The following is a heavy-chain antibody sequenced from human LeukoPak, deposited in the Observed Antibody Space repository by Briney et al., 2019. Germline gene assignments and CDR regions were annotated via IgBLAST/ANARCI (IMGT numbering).Heavy chain of an antibody. J-gene: IGHJ6*02. CDR1: GYTFTGYY. CDR2: INPNSGGT. CDR3: ARDRDSSTSYGMDV. Sequence: ASVKVSCKASGYTFTGYYMHWVRQAPGQGLEWMGWINPNSGGTNYAQKFQGWVTMTRDTSISTAYMELSRLGSDDTAVYYCARDRDSSTSYGMDVWGQGTTVTVSS. D-gene: IGHD6-6*01. V-gene: IGHV1-2*04.